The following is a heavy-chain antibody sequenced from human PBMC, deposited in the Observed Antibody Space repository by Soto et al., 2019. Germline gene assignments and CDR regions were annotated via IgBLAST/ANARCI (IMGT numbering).Heavy chain of an antibody. CDR3: ATSNWFDP. V-gene: IGHV4-39*01. CDR1: GGSISSRGYY. Sequence: QLQLQESGPGLVKPSETLSLTCTVSGGSISSRGYYWGWIRQPPGKGLEWIGTIYYSGSTYYNPSLQSRVTIPVDPSKNQFSLKLSSVTAADTAVYYCATSNWFDPWGQGTLVTVSS. J-gene: IGHJ5*02. CDR2: IYYSGST.